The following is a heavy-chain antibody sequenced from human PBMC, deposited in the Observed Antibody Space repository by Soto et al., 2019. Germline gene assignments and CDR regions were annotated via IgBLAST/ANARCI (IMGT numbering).Heavy chain of an antibody. D-gene: IGHD1-1*01. CDR3: ARGRYADY. Sequence: QVHLVQSGAEVKKPGASVKVSCKCSGYTFTSYGITWVRQAPGQGLEWMGWISAHNGNTDYAQKLQGRVTVTRDTTTNTAYMALRSLRSDDTAVYYCARGRYADYWGQGALVTVSS. CDR2: ISAHNGNT. J-gene: IGHJ4*02. V-gene: IGHV1-18*01. CDR1: GYTFTSYG.